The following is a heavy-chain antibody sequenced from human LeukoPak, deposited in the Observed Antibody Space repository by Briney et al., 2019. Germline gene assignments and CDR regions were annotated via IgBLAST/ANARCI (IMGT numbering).Heavy chain of an antibody. D-gene: IGHD3-3*01. CDR3: ARQTRIFGVVIPRGAFDI. CDR1: GGSFSGYY. Sequence: SETLSLTCAVYGGSFSGYYWSWIRQPPGKGLEWIGEINHSGSTNYNPSLKSRVTISVDTSKNQFSLKLSSVTAADMAVYYCARQTRIFGVVIPRGAFDIWGQGTMVTVSS. CDR2: INHSGST. J-gene: IGHJ3*02. V-gene: IGHV4-34*01.